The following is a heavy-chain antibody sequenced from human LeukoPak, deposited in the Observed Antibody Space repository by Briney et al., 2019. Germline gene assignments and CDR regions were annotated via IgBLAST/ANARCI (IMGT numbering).Heavy chain of an antibody. CDR2: ISWNSGSI. V-gene: IGHV3-9*03. J-gene: IGHJ6*03. CDR1: GFTFDDYA. Sequence: GGSLRLSCAASGFTFDDYAMHWVRHAPGKGLGWVSGISWNSGSIGYADSVQGRFTISRDNAKNSLYLQMNSLRAEDMALYYCAKDATPESSGYMDVWGKGTTVTVSS. D-gene: IGHD3-10*01. CDR3: AKDATPESSGYMDV.